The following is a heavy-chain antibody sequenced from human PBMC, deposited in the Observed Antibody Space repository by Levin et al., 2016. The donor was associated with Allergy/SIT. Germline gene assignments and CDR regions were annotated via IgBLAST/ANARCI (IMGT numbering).Heavy chain of an antibody. D-gene: IGHD2-2*01. CDR2: ISWNSGSI. Sequence: SLKISCAASGFTFDDYAMHWVRQAPGKGLEWVSGISWNSGSIGYADSVKGRFTISRDNAKNSLYLQMNSLRAEDTALYYCAKDVYQLPFYYGMDVWGQGTTVTVSS. V-gene: IGHV3-9*01. J-gene: IGHJ6*02. CDR3: AKDVYQLPFYYGMDV. CDR1: GFTFDDYA.